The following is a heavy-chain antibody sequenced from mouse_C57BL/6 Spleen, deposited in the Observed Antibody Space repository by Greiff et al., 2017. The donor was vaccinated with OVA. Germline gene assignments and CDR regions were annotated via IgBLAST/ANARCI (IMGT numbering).Heavy chain of an antibody. CDR2: IYPRSGNT. Sequence: QVTLKVSGAELARPGASVKLSCKASGYTFTSYGISWVKQRTGQGLEWIGEIYPRSGNTYYNEKFKGKATLTADKSSSTAYMELRSLTSEDSAVYFCARRQLKNYFDYWGQGTTLTVSS. CDR1: GYTFTSYG. J-gene: IGHJ2*01. D-gene: IGHD3-2*02. CDR3: ARRQLKNYFDY. V-gene: IGHV1-81*01.